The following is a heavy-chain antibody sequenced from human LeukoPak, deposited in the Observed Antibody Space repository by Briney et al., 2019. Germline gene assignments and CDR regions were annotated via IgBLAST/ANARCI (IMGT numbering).Heavy chain of an antibody. CDR3: AREWLSYSYYMDV. V-gene: IGHV4-34*01. J-gene: IGHJ6*03. D-gene: IGHD5-24*01. Sequence: SETLSLTCAVSGGSFSGYSWSWIRQPPGKGLEWIGDINHSGSTNYKPSLKSRVTISVDTSKNQFSLKLSSVTAADTAVYYCAREWLSYSYYMDVWGRGTTVTVSS. CDR1: GGSFSGYS. CDR2: INHSGST.